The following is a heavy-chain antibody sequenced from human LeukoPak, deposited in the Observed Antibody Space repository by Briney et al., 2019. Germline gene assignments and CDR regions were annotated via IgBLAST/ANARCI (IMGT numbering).Heavy chain of an antibody. Sequence: SQTLSLTCAISGDSDSSNSAAWHWIRQSPSGGLEWLGRTYYRSKWYNDDAVSVKSLITINPDTSKNQFSLQLNSVTPEDTAVYYCARDRVGAIDYWGQGTLVTVSS. CDR1: GDSDSSNSAA. D-gene: IGHD1-26*01. CDR2: TYYRSKWYN. J-gene: IGHJ4*02. V-gene: IGHV6-1*01. CDR3: ARDRVGAIDY.